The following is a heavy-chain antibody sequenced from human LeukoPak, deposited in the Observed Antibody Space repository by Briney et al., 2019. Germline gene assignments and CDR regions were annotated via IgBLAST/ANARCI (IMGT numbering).Heavy chain of an antibody. D-gene: IGHD1-26*01. V-gene: IGHV1-18*01. CDR3: ARLIPQKWELPGKWFDP. CDR2: VSAYNGHT. CDR1: GYTFNSYG. J-gene: IGHJ5*02. Sequence: ASVKVSCKASGYTFNSYGISWVRQAPGQGLEWMGWVSAYNGHTNYAQKFQGRVTMTTDASTSTASMELRSLRSDDTAVYYCARLIPQKWELPGKWFDPWGQGTLVTVSS.